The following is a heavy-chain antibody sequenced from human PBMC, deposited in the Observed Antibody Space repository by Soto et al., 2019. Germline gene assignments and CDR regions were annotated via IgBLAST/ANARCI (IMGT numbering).Heavy chain of an antibody. CDR2: ISYDGSNK. V-gene: IGHV3-30-3*01. Sequence: QVQLVESGGGVVQPGRSLRLSCAASGFTFSSYAMHWVRQAPGKGLEWVAVISYDGSNKYYADSVKGRFTISRDNSKNTLYLQMNSLRAEDTAVYYCAREVYCGGGSCHTYYYGMDVWGQGTTVTVSS. J-gene: IGHJ6*02. D-gene: IGHD2-15*01. CDR3: AREVYCGGGSCHTYYYGMDV. CDR1: GFTFSSYA.